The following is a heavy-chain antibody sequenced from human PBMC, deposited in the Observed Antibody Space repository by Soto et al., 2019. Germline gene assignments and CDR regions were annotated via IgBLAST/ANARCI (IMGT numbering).Heavy chain of an antibody. CDR2: IYYSGST. CDR1: GGSISSGGYY. D-gene: IGHD2-8*01. CDR3: ARDLGCTNGVCYKWGLDY. Sequence: SETLSLTCTVSGGSISSGGYYWSWIRQHPGKGLEWIGYIYYSGSTYYNTSLKSRVTISVDTSKNQFSLKLSSVTAADTAVYYCARDLGCTNGVCYKWGLDYWGQGTLVTVSS. J-gene: IGHJ4*02. V-gene: IGHV4-31*03.